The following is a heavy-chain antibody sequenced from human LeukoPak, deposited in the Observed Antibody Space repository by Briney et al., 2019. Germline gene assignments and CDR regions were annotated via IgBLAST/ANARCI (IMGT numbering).Heavy chain of an antibody. CDR2: VNTVSNYI. V-gene: IGHV3-21*01. CDR1: GVPFSVYS. CDR3: AMLRRNIDRSDVFYYYDH. Sequence: GGSLRLFCVASGVPFSVYSMNWVRQAPGKGLEWVASVNTVSNYIYYADSMRGRFTISRDNAKNSLFLQMNSLRGTARLLHYCAMLRRNIDRSDVFYYYDHWGQGTLVTVSS. J-gene: IGHJ4*02. D-gene: IGHD3-22*01.